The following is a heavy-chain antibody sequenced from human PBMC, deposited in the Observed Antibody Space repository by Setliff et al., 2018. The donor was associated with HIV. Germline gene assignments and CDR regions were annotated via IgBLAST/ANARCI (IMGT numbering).Heavy chain of an antibody. CDR2: INDNSGDS. CDR1: GYTFTGYY. J-gene: IGHJ6*03. CDR3: ARRAIDYYYMDV. Sequence: ASVKVSCKASGYTFTGYYIHWVRQAPGQGLEWMGRINDNSGDSKYAQKFQGRVTMTRDTSIGTASMELNRLTSDDTAVYYCARRAIDYYYMDVWGKGTTVTVSS. V-gene: IGHV1-2*06.